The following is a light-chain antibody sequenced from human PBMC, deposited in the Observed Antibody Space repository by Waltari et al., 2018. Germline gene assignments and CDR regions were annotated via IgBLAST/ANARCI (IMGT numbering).Light chain of an antibody. CDR2: LRSDGSH. Sequence: QLVLTQSPSASASLGASVKLTCTLSRGHSNFAIAWHQQQPEKGPRYLMKLRSDGSHSKGDGIPDRCSGSSAGAERYLTIASLQSEDEADYYCQTWGTGIQVFGGGTKLTVL. CDR3: QTWGTGIQV. V-gene: IGLV4-69*01. J-gene: IGLJ2*01. CDR1: RGHSNFA.